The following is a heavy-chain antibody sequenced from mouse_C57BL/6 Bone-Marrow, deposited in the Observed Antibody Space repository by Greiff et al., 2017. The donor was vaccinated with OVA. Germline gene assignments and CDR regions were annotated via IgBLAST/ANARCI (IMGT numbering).Heavy chain of an antibody. CDR3: ARWGTTVVGAMDY. D-gene: IGHD1-1*01. CDR2: ISSGGSYT. V-gene: IGHV5-6*01. J-gene: IGHJ4*01. Sequence: EVQGVESGGDLVKPGGSLKLSCAASGFTFSSYGMSWVRQTPDKRLEWVATISSGGSYTYYPDSVKGRFTISRDNAKNTLYLQMSSLKSEDTAMYYCARWGTTVVGAMDYWGQGTSVTVSS. CDR1: GFTFSSYG.